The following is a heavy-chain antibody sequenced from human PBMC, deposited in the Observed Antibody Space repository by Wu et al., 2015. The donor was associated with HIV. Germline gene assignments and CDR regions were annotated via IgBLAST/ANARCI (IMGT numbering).Heavy chain of an antibody. V-gene: IGHV1-2*02. D-gene: IGHD5-12*01. CDR3: ARERPPGYSGYGGGTFDI. J-gene: IGHJ3*02. Sequence: QVQLVQSGAEVKKPGASVKVSCKASGYTFTGYYMHWVRQAPGQGLEWMGWINPNSGGTNYAQKFQGRVTMTRDTSISTAYMELSRLRSDDTAVYYCARERPPGYSGYGGGTFDIVGPRDNGRPSL. CDR2: INPNSGGT. CDR1: GYTFTGYY.